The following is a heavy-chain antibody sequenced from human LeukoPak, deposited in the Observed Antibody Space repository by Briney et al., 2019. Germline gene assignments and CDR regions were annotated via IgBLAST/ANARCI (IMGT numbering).Heavy chain of an antibody. D-gene: IGHD2-15*01. Sequence: PSETLSLTCTVSGDSISSGAYYWSWIRQHPGKGLEWIGYIYYSGSTYYNPSLKSRVTISIDTSKNQFSLKLTSVTAADTAVYFCARLPMEVVPHVDYWGQGILVTVSS. V-gene: IGHV4-31*03. CDR3: ARLPMEVVPHVDY. J-gene: IGHJ4*02. CDR1: GDSISSGAYY. CDR2: IYYSGST.